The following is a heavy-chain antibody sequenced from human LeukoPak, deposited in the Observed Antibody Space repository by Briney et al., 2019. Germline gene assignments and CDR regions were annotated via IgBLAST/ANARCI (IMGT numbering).Heavy chain of an antibody. V-gene: IGHV1-18*01. CDR2: ISVYNGNT. CDR1: GYTFTSYG. J-gene: IGHJ4*02. CDR3: ARDLTSSGSYFSGFDY. D-gene: IGHD1-26*01. Sequence: ASVKVSFKASGYTFTSYGISWVRQAPGQGLEWMGWISVYNGNTNYAQKFQGRVTMTTDTSTSTAYMELRSLRSDDTAVYYCARDLTSSGSYFSGFDYWGQGTLVTVSS.